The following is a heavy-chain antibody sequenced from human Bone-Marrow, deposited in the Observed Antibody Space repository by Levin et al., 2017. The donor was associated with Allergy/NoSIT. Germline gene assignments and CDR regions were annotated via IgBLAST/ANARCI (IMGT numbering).Heavy chain of an antibody. CDR2: INHSGST. D-gene: IGHD3-22*01. Sequence: SQTLSLTCAVSGGSFSAYYWTWIRQPPGKGLEWIGEINHSGSTNYNPSLKSRVTISTDTSKNQFSLNLSSVTAADTAVYYCARGMLYDSGGYYLVSPTLFDFWGQGTLVSVSS. J-gene: IGHJ4*02. CDR1: GGSFSAYY. V-gene: IGHV4-34*01. CDR3: ARGMLYDSGGYYLVSPTLFDF.